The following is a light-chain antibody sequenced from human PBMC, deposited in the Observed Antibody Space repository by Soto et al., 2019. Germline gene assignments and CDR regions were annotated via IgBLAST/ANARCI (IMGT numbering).Light chain of an antibody. CDR3: ISYTGSSTSYV. V-gene: IGLV2-14*01. J-gene: IGLJ1*01. CDR2: EVY. CDR1: SSDIGAYNY. Sequence: QSALTQPASVSGSPGQSITIPCSGTSSDIGAYNYVAWYQQFPGKTPKLIIYEVYNRPSGVSSRFSGYKSGNTASLTISGLQAEDEADYYCISYTGSSTSYVFGTGTKVTVL.